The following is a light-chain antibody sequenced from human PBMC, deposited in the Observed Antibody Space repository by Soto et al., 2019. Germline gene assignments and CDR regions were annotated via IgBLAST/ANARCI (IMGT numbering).Light chain of an antibody. V-gene: IGKV3-20*01. Sequence: EIVLTQSPGTLSLSPGERATLSCRASQSVRSNFLAWYQQKPGQAPRLLIYGASNRATGIPDRFSGSGSGTDFTLTIIRLEPEDFAMYYCQRYDSFRTFGQGTKVEI. CDR1: QSVRSNF. CDR2: GAS. CDR3: QRYDSFRT. J-gene: IGKJ1*01.